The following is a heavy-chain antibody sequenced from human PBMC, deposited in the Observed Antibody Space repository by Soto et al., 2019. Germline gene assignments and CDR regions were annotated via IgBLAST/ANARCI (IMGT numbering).Heavy chain of an antibody. CDR2: IYYRGST. J-gene: IGHJ5*02. Sequence: QVQLQESGPGLVKPSQTLSLTCTVSGGSISSGDYYWSWIRQPPGKGLEWIGYIYYRGSTYYNPSLKSRVNISVDTSKNQCSLKLSSVTAADTAVYYCARTTYCTNGVCYRRWWFDPWGQGTLVTVSS. CDR1: GGSISSGDYY. V-gene: IGHV4-30-4*01. D-gene: IGHD2-8*01. CDR3: ARTTYCTNGVCYRRWWFDP.